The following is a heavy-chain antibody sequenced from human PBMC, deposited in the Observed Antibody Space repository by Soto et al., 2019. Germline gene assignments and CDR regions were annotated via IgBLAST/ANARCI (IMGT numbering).Heavy chain of an antibody. J-gene: IGHJ4*02. D-gene: IGHD3-16*01. CDR1: GFTFSSYA. CDR2: ISRGGDVT. Sequence: QPGGSLRLSCVGSGFTFSSYAMSWVRQAPGKGLEWVSAISRGGDVTYYADSVKGRFTISRDNSKNTLLLQMSSLRAEDTAVYYCTKHMIALATASIYWGQGALVTVSS. V-gene: IGHV3-23*01. CDR3: TKHMIALATASIY.